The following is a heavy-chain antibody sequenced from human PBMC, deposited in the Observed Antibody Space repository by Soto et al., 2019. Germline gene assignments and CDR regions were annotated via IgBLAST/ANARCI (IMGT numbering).Heavy chain of an antibody. CDR2: IYYSGST. Sequence: SETLSLTCTVSGGSVSSGSYYWSWIRQPPGKGLEWIGYIYYSGSTNYNPSLKSRVTISVDTSKNQFSLKLSSVTAADTAVYYCARVFGSGSYSADYYYYYGMDVWGQGTTVTV. V-gene: IGHV4-61*01. D-gene: IGHD3-10*01. CDR3: ARVFGSGSYSADYYYYYGMDV. CDR1: GGSVSSGSYY. J-gene: IGHJ6*02.